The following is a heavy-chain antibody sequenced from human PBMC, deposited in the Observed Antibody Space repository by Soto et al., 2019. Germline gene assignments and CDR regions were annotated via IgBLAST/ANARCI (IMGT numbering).Heavy chain of an antibody. D-gene: IGHD2-2*01. CDR1: GFTFSSYW. Sequence: GGSLRLSCAASGFTFSSYWMHWVRQAPGKGLVWVSRINSDGSSTSYADSVKGRFTISRDNAKNTLYLQMNSLRAEDTAVYYCARARYCSSTSCYDAFDIWGQGTMVTVSS. CDR3: ARARYCSSTSCYDAFDI. CDR2: INSDGSST. V-gene: IGHV3-74*01. J-gene: IGHJ3*02.